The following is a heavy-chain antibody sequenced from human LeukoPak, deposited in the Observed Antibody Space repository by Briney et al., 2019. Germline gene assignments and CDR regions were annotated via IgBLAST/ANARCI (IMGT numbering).Heavy chain of an antibody. V-gene: IGHV1-2*02. D-gene: IGHD3-16*01. Sequence: ASVKLSCKASGYTFSDYFMHWVRQAPGQGLEWMGWINPKTGGTTYAQKFQGRVTMTRDMSITTAYMDLSRLRSDDTAVYYCTRAYEYGWFDPWGQGTLVIVSS. CDR3: TRAYEYGWFDP. J-gene: IGHJ5*02. CDR1: GYTFSDYF. CDR2: INPKTGGT.